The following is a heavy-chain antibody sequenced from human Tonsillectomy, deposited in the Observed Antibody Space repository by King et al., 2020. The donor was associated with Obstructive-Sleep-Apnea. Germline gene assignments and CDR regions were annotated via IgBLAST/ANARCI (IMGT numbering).Heavy chain of an antibody. D-gene: IGHD6-13*01. V-gene: IGHV1-18*04. CDR2: ISDYNVNT. J-gene: IGHJ4*02. Sequence: QLVQSGAEVKKPGASVKVSCKASGYTFTSYGISWVRQAPGQGLEWMGWISDYNVNTNSAQKPQGRVTTTTDTTTSTPYMELRSLRSDDTAVYYWARVGDSSTWSDLDYWGQGTLDTVSS. CDR1: GYTFTSYG. CDR3: ARVGDSSTWSDLDY.